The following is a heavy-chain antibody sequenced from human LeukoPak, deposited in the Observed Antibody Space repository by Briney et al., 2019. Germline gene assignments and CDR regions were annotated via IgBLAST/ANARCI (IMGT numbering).Heavy chain of an antibody. J-gene: IGHJ4*02. CDR1: GFTFSSYS. CDR3: ASGYYGDYMAYFDY. CDR2: ISSSSSYI. D-gene: IGHD4-17*01. V-gene: IGHV3-21*01. Sequence: PGGSLRLSCAASGFTFSSYSMNWVRQAPGKGLEWVSSISSSSSYIYYADSVKGRFTISRDNAKNSLYLQMNSLRAEDTAVYYCASGYYGDYMAYFDYWGQGTLVTVSS.